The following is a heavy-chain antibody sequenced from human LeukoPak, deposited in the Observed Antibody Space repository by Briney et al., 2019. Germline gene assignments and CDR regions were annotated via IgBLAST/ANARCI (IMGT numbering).Heavy chain of an antibody. Sequence: GASVKVSCKASGYTFTGYYMHWVRQAPGQGLEWMGWINPNSGGTNYAQKFQGRVTMTRDTSISTAYMELSRLRSDDTAVYYCARSLQYQLLLLDDYWGQGTLVTVSS. CDR3: ARSLQYQLLLLDDY. J-gene: IGHJ4*02. CDR1: GYTFTGYY. CDR2: INPNSGGT. V-gene: IGHV1-2*02. D-gene: IGHD2-2*01.